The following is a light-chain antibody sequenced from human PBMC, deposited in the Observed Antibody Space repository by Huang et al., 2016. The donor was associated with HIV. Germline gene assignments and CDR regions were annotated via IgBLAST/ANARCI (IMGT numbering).Light chain of an antibody. CDR3: QQTSSVPLT. V-gene: IGKV1-39*01. J-gene: IGKJ4*01. CDR1: QTISTF. Sequence: DIQMTQSPSSLSASVGDRISITCRAIQTISTFLNWYQQQQGKAPKLLIYAASNLQSGVSSRFSGTGSGTHFTLTVTGLQPDDFATYFCQQTSSVPLTFGGGTRVE. CDR2: AAS.